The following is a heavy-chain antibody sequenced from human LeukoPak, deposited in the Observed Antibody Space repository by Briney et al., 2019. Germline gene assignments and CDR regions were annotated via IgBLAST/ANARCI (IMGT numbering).Heavy chain of an antibody. CDR2: ISSSGSTI. Sequence: GGSLRLSFAASGFTFSDYYMSWIRQAPGKGLEWVSYISSSGSTIYYADSVKGRFTISRDNAKNSLYLQMNSLRAEDTAVYYCARDRGCSSTSCYINAFDIWGQGTMVTVSS. D-gene: IGHD2-2*02. CDR3: ARDRGCSSTSCYINAFDI. CDR1: GFTFSDYY. J-gene: IGHJ3*02. V-gene: IGHV3-11*04.